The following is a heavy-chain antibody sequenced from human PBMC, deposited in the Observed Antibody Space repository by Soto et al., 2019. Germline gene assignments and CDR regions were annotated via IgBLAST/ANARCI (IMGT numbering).Heavy chain of an antibody. CDR3: ARGIIAPDGNWFDP. D-gene: IGHD6-13*01. Sequence: SETLSLTCAVSGDSISSGGNSWGGVRHPPGKGLEWIGYIYRSGVTYYNPSLQSRVTLSVDRSKNQFSLSLSSVTAADTAVYYCARGIIAPDGNWFDPWGQGTLVTVSS. CDR1: GDSISSGGNS. CDR2: IYRSGVT. J-gene: IGHJ5*02. V-gene: IGHV4-30-2*01.